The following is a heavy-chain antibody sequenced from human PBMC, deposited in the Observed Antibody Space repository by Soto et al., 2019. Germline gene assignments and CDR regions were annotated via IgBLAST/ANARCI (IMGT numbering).Heavy chain of an antibody. J-gene: IGHJ4*02. CDR1: GFTFSSYE. Sequence: EVQLVESGGGLVQPGGSLRLSCAASGFTFSSYEMNWVRQAPGKGLEWISYIDYSGETIYYADSVKGRFTISRDNAKKSLYLQVNSLRAEDTAVYYCASPWGSFDYWGQGTLVTVSS. CDR2: IDYSGETI. D-gene: IGHD7-27*01. V-gene: IGHV3-48*03. CDR3: ASPWGSFDY.